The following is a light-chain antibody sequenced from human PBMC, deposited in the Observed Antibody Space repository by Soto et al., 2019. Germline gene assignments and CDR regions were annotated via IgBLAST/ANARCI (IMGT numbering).Light chain of an antibody. J-gene: IGLJ3*02. CDR2: MST. CDR1: RSNIETND. Sequence: QSVLTQPPSASGTPGQRVTISCSGSRSNIETNDVYWYQQLPGTAPKLLIYMSTRRPSGVPDRFSGSKSGASASLVIGGLRSEDELDYYCAAWDDSLNIWVFGGGTKLPVL. CDR3: AAWDDSLNIWV. V-gene: IGLV1-47*01.